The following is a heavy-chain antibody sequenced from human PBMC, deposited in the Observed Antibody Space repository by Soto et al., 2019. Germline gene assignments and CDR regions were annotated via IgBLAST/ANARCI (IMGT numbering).Heavy chain of an antibody. J-gene: IGHJ5*02. V-gene: IGHV6-1*01. CDR2: TYYRYKWYN. D-gene: IGHD3-3*01. Sequence: SQTLSPTCAISGDSVSGNRAAWNWIRQFPSRGLEWLGRTYYRYKWYNDYAVSVKRRITINPDTSKNQFSLQLNSVTPEETAVYYCARGLWSGYYSNWFDPWGQGTLVTVYS. CDR1: GDSVSGNRAA. CDR3: ARGLWSGYYSNWFDP.